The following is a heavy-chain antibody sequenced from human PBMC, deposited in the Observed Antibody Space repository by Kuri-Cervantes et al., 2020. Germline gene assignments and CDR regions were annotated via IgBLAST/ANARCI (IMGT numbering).Heavy chain of an antibody. CDR2: ISYDGSNK. V-gene: IGHV3-30-3*01. D-gene: IGHD6-6*01. CDR3: ARDREYSSSSPLDY. Sequence: GGSLRLSCAASGFTFSSYAMHWVRQAPGKGLEWVAVISYDGSNKYYADSVKGRFTISRDNSKNTLYLQMNSLRAEDTAVYYCARDREYSSSSPLDYWGQGTLVTVSS. CDR1: GFTFSSYA. J-gene: IGHJ4*02.